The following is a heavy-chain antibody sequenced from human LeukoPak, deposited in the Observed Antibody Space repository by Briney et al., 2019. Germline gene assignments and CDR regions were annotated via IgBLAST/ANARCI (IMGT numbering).Heavy chain of an antibody. D-gene: IGHD6-19*01. CDR3: ARDLGYSSGWYSVNYYYMDV. CDR1: GGTFHSYA. J-gene: IGHJ6*03. Sequence: SVKVSCQASGGTFHSYAISWVRQAPGQGLEWMGGVIPIFGTANYAQKFQGRVTITADKSTSTAYMELSSLRSEDTAVYYCARDLGYSSGWYSVNYYYMDVWGKGTTVTVSS. CDR2: VIPIFGTA. V-gene: IGHV1-69*06.